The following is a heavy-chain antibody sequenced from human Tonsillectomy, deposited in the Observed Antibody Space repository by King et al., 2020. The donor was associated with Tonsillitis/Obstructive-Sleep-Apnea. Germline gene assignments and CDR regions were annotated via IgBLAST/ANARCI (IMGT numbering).Heavy chain of an antibody. Sequence: LVQSGAEVKKPGASVKVSCKASGYTFSNYGISWVRQAPGQGLEWMGWISAYNGITKYAQKFQGRATMTTDTSTTTAYMELRSLRSDDTAVYYCARTISWFDPWGQGTLVTVSS. J-gene: IGHJ5*02. V-gene: IGHV1-18*01. CDR3: ARTISWFDP. D-gene: IGHD5-24*01. CDR2: ISAYNGIT. CDR1: GYTFSNYG.